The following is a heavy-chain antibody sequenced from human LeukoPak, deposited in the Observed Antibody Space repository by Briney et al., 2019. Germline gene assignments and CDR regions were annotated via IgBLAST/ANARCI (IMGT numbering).Heavy chain of an antibody. CDR1: GYTFTGYY. CDR2: INPNSGGT. J-gene: IGHJ3*02. V-gene: IGHV1-2*02. Sequence: ASVKVSCKASGYTFTGYYMHWVRQAPGQGLEWMGWINPNSGGTNYAQKFQGRVTMTRDTSISKAYMELSRLRSDDTAVYYCARDDPSFNDAFDIWGQGTMVTVSS. CDR3: ARDDPSFNDAFDI. D-gene: IGHD2-2*01.